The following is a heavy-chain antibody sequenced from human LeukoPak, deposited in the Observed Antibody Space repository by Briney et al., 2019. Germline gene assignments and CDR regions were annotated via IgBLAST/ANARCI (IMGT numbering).Heavy chain of an antibody. CDR2: IIPIFGTA. J-gene: IGHJ4*02. CDR1: GGTFSSYA. D-gene: IGHD2-21*02. Sequence: SVKVSCKASGGTFSSYAISLVRQAPGQGLEWMGGIIPIFGTANYAQKFQGRVTITTDESTSTAYMELSSLRSEDTAVYYCARDFNCGGDCYYFDYWGQGTLVTVSS. V-gene: IGHV1-69*05. CDR3: ARDFNCGGDCYYFDY.